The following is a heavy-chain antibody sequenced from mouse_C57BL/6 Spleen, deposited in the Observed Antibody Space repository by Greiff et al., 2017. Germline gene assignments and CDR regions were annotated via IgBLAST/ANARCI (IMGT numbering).Heavy chain of an antibody. D-gene: IGHD2-2*01. CDR1: GFTFSDYG. Sequence: LVESGGGLVKPGGSLKLSCAAPGFTFSDYGMHWVRQAPEKGLEWVVYISRGSSTINYADTVKGRFTISRDNSKNTLFLQMTSLRYEDTAMYYCARSWLRRMDYWGQGTSVTVSS. J-gene: IGHJ4*01. V-gene: IGHV5-17*01. CDR3: ARSWLRRMDY. CDR2: ISRGSSTI.